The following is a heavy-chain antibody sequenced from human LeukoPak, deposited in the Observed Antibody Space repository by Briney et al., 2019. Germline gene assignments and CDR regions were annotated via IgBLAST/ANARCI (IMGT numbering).Heavy chain of an antibody. CDR1: GFTLSTSA. CDR3: ARLGPTKRDFDP. CDR2: IRGDTT. V-gene: IGHV3-23*01. Sequence: GGSLRLSCVASGFTLSTSAMSWVRQAPGKGLEWVSAIRGDTTFHADSVKGRFTISRDNSKNTLYLQMNSLRAEDTAVYYCARLGPTKRDFDPWGQGTLVTVSS. J-gene: IGHJ5*02. D-gene: IGHD5-12*01.